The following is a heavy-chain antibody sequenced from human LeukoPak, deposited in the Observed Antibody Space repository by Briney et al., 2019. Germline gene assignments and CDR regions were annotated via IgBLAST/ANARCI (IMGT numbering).Heavy chain of an antibody. CDR2: IYSGGST. D-gene: IGHD6-19*01. CDR3: ARYLFRSGWYDSSY. Sequence: GTSLRLSCAASGFTVSSNYMSWVRQAPGKGLEWVSVIYSGGSTYYADSVKGRFTISRDNSKNTLYLQMNSLRAEDTAVYYCARYLFRSGWYDSSYWGQGTLVTVSS. J-gene: IGHJ4*02. CDR1: GFTVSSNY. V-gene: IGHV3-53*01.